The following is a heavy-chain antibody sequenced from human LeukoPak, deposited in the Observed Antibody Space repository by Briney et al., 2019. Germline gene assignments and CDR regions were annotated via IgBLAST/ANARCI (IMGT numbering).Heavy chain of an antibody. Sequence: TGGSLRLSCAASGFTFSSYAMGWVRQAPGKGLEWVSSVSGSRGNTYYADSVEGRFTISRDSSLNTLYLQMKSLRVEDTAVYFCAKMISVAGTTGGDYFDYWGQGTLVIVSS. CDR1: GFTFSSYA. V-gene: IGHV3-23*01. CDR2: VSGSRGNT. D-gene: IGHD6-13*01. J-gene: IGHJ4*02. CDR3: AKMISVAGTTGGDYFDY.